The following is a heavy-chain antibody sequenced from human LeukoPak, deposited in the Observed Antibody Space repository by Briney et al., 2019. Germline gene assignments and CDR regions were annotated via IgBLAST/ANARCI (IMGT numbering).Heavy chain of an antibody. Sequence: GGSLRLSCAASGFTFSDYFMSWVRQAPGKGLEWLSYISGHGNYVDYAESLKGRITISRDNAKNSLYLQMNSLRAEDTAVYYCARSGIGATEIDYWGQGTLVTVSS. J-gene: IGHJ4*02. V-gene: IGHV3-11*06. CDR3: ARSGIGATEIDY. D-gene: IGHD6-13*01. CDR2: ISGHGNYV. CDR1: GFTFSDYF.